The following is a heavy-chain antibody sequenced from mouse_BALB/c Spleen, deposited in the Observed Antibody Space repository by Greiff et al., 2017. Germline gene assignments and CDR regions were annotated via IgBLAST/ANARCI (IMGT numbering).Heavy chain of an antibody. J-gene: IGHJ4*01. CDR3: ARGNGYSYAMDY. Sequence: DVKLQESGPGLVKPSQSLSLTCSVTGYSITSGYYWNWIRQFPGNKLEWMGYISYDGSNNYNPSLKNRISITRDTSKNQFFLKLNSVTTEDTATYYCARGNGYSYAMDYWGQGTSVTVSS. CDR1: GYSITSGYY. CDR2: ISYDGSN. V-gene: IGHV3-6*02. D-gene: IGHD2-3*01.